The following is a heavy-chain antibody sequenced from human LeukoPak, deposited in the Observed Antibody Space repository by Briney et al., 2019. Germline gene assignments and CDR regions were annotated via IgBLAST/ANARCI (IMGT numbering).Heavy chain of an antibody. J-gene: IGHJ4*02. CDR1: GLTFSNYY. Sequence: GGSLRLSCAASGLTFSNYYMSWVRQAPGKGLEWVANIKHDGSEKYYVDSVKGRFTISRDNADNSLYLQMSSLRAEDTAVYYCARSSCGGDCYLGFDYWGQGTLVTVSS. CDR3: ARSSCGGDCYLGFDY. D-gene: IGHD2-21*02. V-gene: IGHV3-7*01. CDR2: IKHDGSEK.